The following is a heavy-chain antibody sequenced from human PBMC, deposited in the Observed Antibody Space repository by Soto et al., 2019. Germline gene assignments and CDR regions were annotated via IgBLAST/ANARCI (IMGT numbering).Heavy chain of an antibody. Sequence: SETLSLTCTVSGGSVSSGSYYWSWIRQPPGKGLEWIGYIYYSGSTNYNPSLKSRVTISVDTSKNQFSLKLSSVTAADTAVYYCARDREYSGSYYGMDVWGQGTTVTVSS. CDR3: ARDREYSGSYYGMDV. CDR2: IYYSGST. CDR1: GGSVSSGSYY. D-gene: IGHD1-26*01. J-gene: IGHJ6*02. V-gene: IGHV4-61*01.